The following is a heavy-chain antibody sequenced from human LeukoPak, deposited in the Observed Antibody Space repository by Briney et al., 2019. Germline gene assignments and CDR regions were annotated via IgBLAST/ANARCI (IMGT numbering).Heavy chain of an antibody. J-gene: IGHJ4*02. V-gene: IGHV3-21*01. D-gene: IGHD4-17*01. CDR2: ISSSSSYI. Sequence: GGSLRLSCAASGFTFSSYSMNWVREAPGKGLEWVSSISSSSSYIYYADSVRGGFTISREYAKNSLFLHINSLRAQDTAVYYCATWDDYGDYVAFEYWGQGTLVTVSS. CDR1: GFTFSSYS. CDR3: ATWDDYGDYVAFEY.